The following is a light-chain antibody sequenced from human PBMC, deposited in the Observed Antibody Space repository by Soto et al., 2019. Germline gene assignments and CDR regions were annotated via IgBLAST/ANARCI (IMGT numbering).Light chain of an antibody. CDR1: SSDVGGYSY. CDR3: SSFSSSSTLVV. CDR2: EVS. J-gene: IGLJ2*01. Sequence: QSVLTQPASVSGSPGQSITISCTGTSSDVGGYSYVSWYQQHPGKAPKLMIYEVSKRPSGVSNRFSGSKSGNTASLTISGLQAEDEADYSCSSFSSSSTLVVFGGGTKLTVL. V-gene: IGLV2-14*01.